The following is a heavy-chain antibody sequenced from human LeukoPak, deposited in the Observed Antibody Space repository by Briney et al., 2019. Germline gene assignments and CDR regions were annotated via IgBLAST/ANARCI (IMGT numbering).Heavy chain of an antibody. V-gene: IGHV4-4*07. D-gene: IGHD1-26*01. J-gene: IGHJ4*02. CDR2: IFTDGKT. CDR1: GVPIKMYY. CDR3: AKDGTIDYFDS. Sequence: SETLSLTCSVSGVPIKMYYWSWIRQPAGKGLQWIGRIFTDGKTIYNRSLQSRVTMSLVTSKNQVSLKLTSVTAADTAVYYCAKDGTIDYFDSWGQGALVTVS.